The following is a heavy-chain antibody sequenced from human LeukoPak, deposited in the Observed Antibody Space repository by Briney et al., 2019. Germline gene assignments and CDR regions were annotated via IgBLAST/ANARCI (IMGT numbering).Heavy chain of an antibody. V-gene: IGHV3-21*01. J-gene: IGHJ3*02. CDR1: GVTFSGYS. Sequence: GGSLRLSCAASGVTFSGYSMGWVRQAPGKGLEWVSSISSSGSYIFHADSVKGRFTISRDNAKNSLYLQMSSLRAEDTAVYYCARAGILGATGAFDIWGQGTMVTVSS. D-gene: IGHD1-26*01. CDR3: ARAGILGATGAFDI. CDR2: ISSSGSYI.